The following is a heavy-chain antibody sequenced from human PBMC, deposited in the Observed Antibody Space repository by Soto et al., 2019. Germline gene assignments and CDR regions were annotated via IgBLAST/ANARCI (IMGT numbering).Heavy chain of an antibody. CDR2: INHSGST. D-gene: IGHD3-3*01. V-gene: IGHV4-34*01. Sequence: SETLSLTCAVYGGSFSGYYWSWIRQPPGKGLEWLGEINHSGSTNYNPSLKSRVTISVDTSKNQFSLKLSSVTAADTAVYYCASSRGDYDFWSGYQTYYYYGMDVWGQGTTGTAP. J-gene: IGHJ6*02. CDR1: GGSFSGYY. CDR3: ASSRGDYDFWSGYQTYYYYGMDV.